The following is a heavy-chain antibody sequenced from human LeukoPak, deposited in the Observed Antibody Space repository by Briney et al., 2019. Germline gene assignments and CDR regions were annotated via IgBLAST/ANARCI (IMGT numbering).Heavy chain of an antibody. D-gene: IGHD7-27*01. CDR3: AKLGSPRAY. V-gene: IGHV4-59*01. Sequence: SETLSLTCAASGGSISTYYWSWIRQPPGKGLEWIGYIYYFGNTDYNPSLKSRVTISVDTSKNQFSLNLRSVTAADTAVYYCAKLGSPRAYWGQGMLVSVSS. J-gene: IGHJ4*02. CDR2: IYYFGNT. CDR1: GGSISTYY.